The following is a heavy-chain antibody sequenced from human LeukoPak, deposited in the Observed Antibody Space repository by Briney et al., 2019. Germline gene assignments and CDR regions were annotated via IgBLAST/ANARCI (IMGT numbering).Heavy chain of an antibody. V-gene: IGHV3-74*01. CDR3: ARVASRYFDRLGAFDI. CDR2: INSDGSST. Sequence: GGSLRLSCAASGFTVSSNYMSWVRQAPGKGLVWVSRINSDGSSTSYADSVKGRFTISRDNAKNTLYLQMNSLRAEDTAVYYCARVASRYFDRLGAFDIWGQGTMVTVSS. CDR1: GFTVSSNY. J-gene: IGHJ3*02. D-gene: IGHD3-9*01.